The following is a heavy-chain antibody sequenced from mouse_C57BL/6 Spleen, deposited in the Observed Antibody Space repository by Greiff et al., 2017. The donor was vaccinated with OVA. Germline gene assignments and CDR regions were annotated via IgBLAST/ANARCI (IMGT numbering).Heavy chain of an antibody. CDR2: ISSGGDYI. J-gene: IGHJ2*01. CDR3: TREETTVVARYFDY. Sequence: VQLKESGEGLVKPGGSLKLSCAASGFTFSSYAMSWVRQTPEKRLEWVAYISSGGDYIYYADTVKGRFTISRDNARNTLYLQMSSLKSEDTAMYYCTREETTVVARYFDYWGQGTTLTVSS. CDR1: GFTFSSYA. V-gene: IGHV5-9-1*02. D-gene: IGHD1-1*01.